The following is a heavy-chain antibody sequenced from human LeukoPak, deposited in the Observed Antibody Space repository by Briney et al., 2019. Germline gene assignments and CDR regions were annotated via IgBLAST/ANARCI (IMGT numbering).Heavy chain of an antibody. D-gene: IGHD2-15*01. CDR3: ASGLGFCSGSDCTNLVKDYYYGMNV. J-gene: IGHJ6*02. CDR1: GYIFTELL. Sequence: ASVKVSCKVSGYIFTELLIHWVRQAPGKGLEWMGGFDPEDGETIYAQKFQGRVTMTEDTSTDTAYMELSSLRSEDTAVYYCASGLGFCSGSDCTNLVKDYYYGMNVWGQGTTVTVSS. V-gene: IGHV1-24*01. CDR2: FDPEDGET.